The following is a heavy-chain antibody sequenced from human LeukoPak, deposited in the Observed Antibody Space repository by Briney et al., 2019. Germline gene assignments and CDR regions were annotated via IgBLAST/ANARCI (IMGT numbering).Heavy chain of an antibody. D-gene: IGHD2-8*02. CDR3: AKSTGSIQSYYYYYMDV. V-gene: IGHV3-30*02. CDR1: GFTFSSYG. Sequence: GGSLRLSCAASGFTFSSYGMHWVRQAPGKGLEWVAFIRYDGSNKYYADSVKGRFTISRDNSKNTLYLQMNSLRAEDTAVYYCAKSTGSIQSYYYYYMDVWGKGTTVTVSS. CDR2: IRYDGSNK. J-gene: IGHJ6*03.